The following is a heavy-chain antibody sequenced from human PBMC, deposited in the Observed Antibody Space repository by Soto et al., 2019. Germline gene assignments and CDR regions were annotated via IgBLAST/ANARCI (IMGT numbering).Heavy chain of an antibody. V-gene: IGHV4-34*01. CDR1: GGFVSSGSYY. CDR2: MSHSGGT. D-gene: IGHD1-1*01. J-gene: IGHJ3*02. CDR3: ARVERGTATTVVDAFDI. Sequence: QVQLQQWGAGLLKPSETLSLTCAVYGGFVSSGSYYWSWIRQPPGKGLEWFGEMSHSGGTHFNPSLKSRVTISVDTSKTQFSLKMSSVTAADTALYYCARVERGTATTVVDAFDIWGPGTMVTVSS.